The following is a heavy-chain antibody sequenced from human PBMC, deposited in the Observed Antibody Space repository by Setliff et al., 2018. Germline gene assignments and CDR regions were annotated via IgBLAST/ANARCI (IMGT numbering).Heavy chain of an antibody. V-gene: IGHV3-48*03. D-gene: IGHD2-15*01. CDR1: GFSFSRYE. CDR3: ARRLPYYGMDA. J-gene: IGHJ6*02. CDR2: THIDGITV. Sequence: PGGSLRLSCAASGFSFSRYEMIWVRQAPGKGLEWVSKTHIDGITVYSDSVKGRSIIYRDNARNSLHLQMNSLRAEDTAIYFCARRLPYYGMDAWGQGTTVTVSS.